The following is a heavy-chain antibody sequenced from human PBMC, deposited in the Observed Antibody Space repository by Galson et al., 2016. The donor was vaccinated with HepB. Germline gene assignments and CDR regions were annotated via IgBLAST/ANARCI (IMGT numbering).Heavy chain of an antibody. V-gene: IGHV1-18*01. J-gene: IGHJ4*02. CDR2: ISTYSDNA. CDR1: GYTFTTSG. CDR3: ARGVQYRFES. D-gene: IGHD2/OR15-2a*01. Sequence: SVKVSCKASGYTFTTSGISWVRQAPGQGLEWMGWISTYSDNAKYAQKFQGGLTLTTDSSTTTDYMELRSLRFDDTALYYCARGVQYRFESWGQGTLVTVSS.